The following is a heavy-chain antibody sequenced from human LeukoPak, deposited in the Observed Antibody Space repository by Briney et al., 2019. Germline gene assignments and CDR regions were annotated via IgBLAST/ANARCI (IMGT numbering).Heavy chain of an antibody. D-gene: IGHD1-26*01. CDR2: IYYSGST. CDR1: GGSISSSGYY. Sequence: PSETLSFTCTVSGGSISSSGYYWGWIRQPPGKGLEWIASIYYSGSTYYNPSLKSRVTISVDTSKNQLSLKLSSLTAADTAVYYCARHEYSGSYYGLSWFDPWGQGTLVTVFS. J-gene: IGHJ5*02. CDR3: ARHEYSGSYYGLSWFDP. V-gene: IGHV4-39*01.